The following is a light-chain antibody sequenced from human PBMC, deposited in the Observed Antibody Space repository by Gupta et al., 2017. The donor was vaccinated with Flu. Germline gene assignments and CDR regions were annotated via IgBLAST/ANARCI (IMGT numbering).Light chain of an antibody. V-gene: IGLV1-47*01. CDR1: NSNIGDNY. CDR2: RNN. J-gene: IGLJ3*02. CDR3: AAWDDSLNSVV. Sequence: QPVLTQPPSASGTPGQRVAVSFFGTNSNIGDNYVYWYQQLPGTAPRVLIYRNNERPSGVPDRFSGSKSGPTASLAISGLRSEDEADYYCAAWDDSLNSVVFGGGTKVTVL.